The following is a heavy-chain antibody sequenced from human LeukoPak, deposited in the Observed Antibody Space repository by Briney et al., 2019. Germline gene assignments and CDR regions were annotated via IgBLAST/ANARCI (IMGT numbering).Heavy chain of an antibody. CDR2: ISGYNGNT. CDR1: GFTFTSYG. D-gene: IGHD6-13*01. J-gene: IGHJ4*02. Sequence: GASVPVSCKTSGFTFTSYGISWVRQAPGQGLEWVGWISGYNGNTNYAQKFRDRLTMTTDTSTTTAYMELRSLRSDDTAVYYCAKDRSSSARVNWGQGTPVTVSS. V-gene: IGHV1-18*01. CDR3: AKDRSSSARVN.